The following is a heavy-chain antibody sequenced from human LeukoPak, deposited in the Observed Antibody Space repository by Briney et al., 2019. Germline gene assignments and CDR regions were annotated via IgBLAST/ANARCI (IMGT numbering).Heavy chain of an antibody. CDR3: AAYSYGYLYYFDH. CDR2: INHSGST. CDR1: GGSFSGYY. V-gene: IGHV4-34*01. D-gene: IGHD5-18*01. Sequence: SETLSLTCAVYGGSFSGYYWSWIRQPPGKGLEWIGEINHSGSTNYNPSLKSRATISVDTSKNQFSLKLSSVTAADTAVYYCAAYSYGYLYYFDHWGQGTLVTVSS. J-gene: IGHJ4*02.